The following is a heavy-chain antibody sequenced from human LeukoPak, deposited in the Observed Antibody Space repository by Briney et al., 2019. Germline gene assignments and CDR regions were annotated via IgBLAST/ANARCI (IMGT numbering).Heavy chain of an antibody. CDR1: GGSISSGSYY. Sequence: PSETLSLTCTVSGGSISSGSYYWSWIRQPAGKGLEWIGEINHSGSTNYNPSLKSRVTISVDTSKNQFSLKLSSVTAADTAVYYCARGPLTHDYGDPGYYYYYMDVWGKGTTVTVSS. D-gene: IGHD4-17*01. V-gene: IGHV4-61*10. J-gene: IGHJ6*03. CDR3: ARGPLTHDYGDPGYYYYYMDV. CDR2: INHSGST.